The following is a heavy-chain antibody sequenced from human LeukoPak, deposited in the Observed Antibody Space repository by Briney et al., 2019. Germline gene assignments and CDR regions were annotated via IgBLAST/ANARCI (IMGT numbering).Heavy chain of an antibody. D-gene: IGHD6-19*01. V-gene: IGHV4-34*01. Sequence: SETLSLTCAVYGGSLRGSFWSWIRQTPGKGLEWIGEVDRLETTNYNPSLKSRVTLSVDTSKNQFSLNLSSVTAADTAVYYCARHWYSSGRDDYWGQGTLVTVSS. CDR1: GGSLRGSF. CDR2: VDRLETT. CDR3: ARHWYSSGRDDY. J-gene: IGHJ4*02.